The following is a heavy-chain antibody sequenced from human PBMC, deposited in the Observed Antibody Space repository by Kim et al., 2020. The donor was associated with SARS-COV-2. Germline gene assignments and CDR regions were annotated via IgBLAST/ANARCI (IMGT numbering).Heavy chain of an antibody. D-gene: IGHD6-19*01. Sequence: GGSLRLSCAASGFTFSSNWMTWVRQAPGKGLEWVAHILQDGSEKYYVDSVKGRFTISRDNAKNSLYLQMNSLRAEDMAVYFCARDYSGSYDYWGQGTLVT. V-gene: IGHV3-7*03. CDR2: ILQDGSEK. CDR1: GFTFSSNW. J-gene: IGHJ4*02. CDR3: ARDYSGSYDY.